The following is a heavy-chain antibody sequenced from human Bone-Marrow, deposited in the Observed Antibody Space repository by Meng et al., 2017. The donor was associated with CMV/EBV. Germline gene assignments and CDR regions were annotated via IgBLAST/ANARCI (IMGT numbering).Heavy chain of an antibody. D-gene: IGHD2-2*01. CDR1: GGSISSYY. V-gene: IGHV4-59*01. J-gene: IGHJ6*02. CDR2: IYDSGST. CDR3: ARPYCSSTSCYYYYGMDV. Sequence: SETLSLTCTVSGGSISSYYWSWIRQPPGKGLEWIGYIYDSGSTNYNPPLKSRFPISVDTSKIQFSLKLSSVTAADTAVYYCARPYCSSTSCYYYYGMDVWGQGTTVTVSS.